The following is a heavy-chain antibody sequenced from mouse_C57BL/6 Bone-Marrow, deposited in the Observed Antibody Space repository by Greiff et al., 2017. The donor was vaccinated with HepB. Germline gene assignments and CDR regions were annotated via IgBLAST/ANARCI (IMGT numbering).Heavy chain of an antibody. CDR3: ARLITTVVRAMDY. Sequence: DVHLVESGGDLVKPGGSLKLSCAASGFTFSSYGMSWVRQTPDKRLEWVATISSGGSYTYYPDSVKGRFTISRDNAKNTLYLQMSSLKSEDTAMYYCARLITTVVRAMDYWGQGTSVTVSS. V-gene: IGHV5-6*01. D-gene: IGHD1-1*01. CDR1: GFTFSSYG. J-gene: IGHJ4*01. CDR2: ISSGGSYT.